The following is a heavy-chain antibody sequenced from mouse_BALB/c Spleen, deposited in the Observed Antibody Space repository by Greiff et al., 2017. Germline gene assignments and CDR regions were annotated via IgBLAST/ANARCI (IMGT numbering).Heavy chain of an antibody. D-gene: IGHD2-1*01. CDR1: GFTFSSYT. Sequence: EVQRVESGGGLVKPGGSLKLSCAASGFTFSSYTMSWVRQTPEKRLEWVATISSGGSYTYYPDSVKGRFTISRDNAKNTLYLQMSSLKSEDTAMYYCTRDYYGNYYFDYWGQGTTLTVSS. CDR3: TRDYYGNYYFDY. CDR2: ISSGGSYT. J-gene: IGHJ2*01. V-gene: IGHV5-6-4*01.